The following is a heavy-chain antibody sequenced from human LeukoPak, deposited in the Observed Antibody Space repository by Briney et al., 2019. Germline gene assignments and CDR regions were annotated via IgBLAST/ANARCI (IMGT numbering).Heavy chain of an antibody. CDR1: GFPFSSYNM. V-gene: IGHV4-4*02. CDR2: IYHSGST. Sequence: GPLRLSCAASGFPFSSYNMIWVRHAPGKGLEWIGEIYHSGSTNYNPSLKSRVTISVDKSKNQFSLKLSSVTAADTAVYYCARSSNDAFDIWGQGTMVTVSS. CDR3: ARSSNDAFDI. J-gene: IGHJ3*02.